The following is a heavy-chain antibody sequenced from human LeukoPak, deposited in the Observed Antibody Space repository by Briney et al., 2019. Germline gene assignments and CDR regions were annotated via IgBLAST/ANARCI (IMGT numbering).Heavy chain of an antibody. CDR1: GGTFSSYA. V-gene: IGHV1-69*01. Sequence: GASVKVSCEASGGTFSSYAISWVRQAPGQGLEWMGGIIPIFGTANYAQKFQGRVTITADESTSTAYMELSSLRSEDTAVYYCARGNYYDSSGYFDYWGQGTLVTVSS. D-gene: IGHD3-22*01. CDR2: IIPIFGTA. J-gene: IGHJ4*02. CDR3: ARGNYYDSSGYFDY.